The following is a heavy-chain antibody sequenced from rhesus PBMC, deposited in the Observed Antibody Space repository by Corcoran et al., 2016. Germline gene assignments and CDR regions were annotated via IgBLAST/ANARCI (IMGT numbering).Heavy chain of an antibody. CDR1: GSSISSDW. J-gene: IGHJ4*01. Sequence: QVQLQESGPGLGQPSETPSPTCTVSGSSISSDWRDWLRQPRGTGLEWIGEINGNNVTTNHNPRPTSLITTAKDASRNQFSLNFNSLTAADPAVYYCATAGNGRFGDWGQGVLVTVSS. CDR2: INGNNVTT. D-gene: IGHD1-1*01. V-gene: IGHV4-80*01. CDR3: ATAGNGRFGD.